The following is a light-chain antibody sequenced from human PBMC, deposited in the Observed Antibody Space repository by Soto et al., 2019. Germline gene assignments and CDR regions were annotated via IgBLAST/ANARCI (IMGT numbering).Light chain of an antibody. CDR1: QSIRAW. CDR2: DAS. V-gene: IGKV1-5*01. J-gene: IGKJ4*01. CDR3: QQYDGYPVT. Sequence: DIQMTHSPSTLSASVGDRVTITCRASQSIRAWLAWSQQQAGKAPKLLIFDASNLQSGVPSRFSGSGSGTEFTLTISSLQPDGVGTYDCQQYDGYPVTFGGGTKVEI.